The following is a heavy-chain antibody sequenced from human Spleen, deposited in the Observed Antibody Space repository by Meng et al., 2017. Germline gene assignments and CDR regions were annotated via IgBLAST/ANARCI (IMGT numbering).Heavy chain of an antibody. V-gene: IGHV1-2*06. D-gene: IGHD6-13*01. CDR3: ARDEDISAAGKLFGDY. Sequence: ASVKDSCKASGYPLTSYDINWVRQATGQGLEWMGRINPKSGDTHYAQRFQGRVTMTGDTSISTAYMELSGLRSDDTAMYYCARDEDISAAGKLFGDYWGQGTLVTVSS. CDR1: GYPLTSYD. CDR2: INPKSGDT. J-gene: IGHJ4*02.